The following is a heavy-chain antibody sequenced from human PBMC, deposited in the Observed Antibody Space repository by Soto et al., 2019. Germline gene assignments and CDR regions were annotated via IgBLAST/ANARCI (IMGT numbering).Heavy chain of an antibody. CDR2: IDGDGSA. CDR1: GFTLSNYA. J-gene: IGHJ3*02. Sequence: EVQLLESGGGLVQPGGSLRLSCVASGFTLSNYAMSWVRQAPGKGLEWVSVIDGDGSAKFADSVKGRLTVSRDNSKNTLYLQMDSLRAEDTAIYYCAKDAVNYNGIYDPFDIWGRGTMVTVS. V-gene: IGHV3-23*01. CDR3: AKDAVNYNGIYDPFDI. D-gene: IGHD4-4*01.